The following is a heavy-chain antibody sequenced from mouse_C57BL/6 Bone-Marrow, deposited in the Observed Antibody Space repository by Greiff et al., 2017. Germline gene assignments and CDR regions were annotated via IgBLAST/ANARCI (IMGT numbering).Heavy chain of an antibody. CDR3: ARAGNYRYDEYYFDY. J-gene: IGHJ2*01. Sequence: VQGVESGAELAKPGASVKMSCKASGYTFTSYWMHWVKQRPGQGLEWIGYINPSTGYTEYNQKFKDKATLTADKSSSTAYMQLSSLTSEDSAVYYCARAGNYRYDEYYFDYWGQGTTLTVSS. V-gene: IGHV1-7*01. CDR2: INPSTGYT. CDR1: GYTFTSYW. D-gene: IGHD2-14*01.